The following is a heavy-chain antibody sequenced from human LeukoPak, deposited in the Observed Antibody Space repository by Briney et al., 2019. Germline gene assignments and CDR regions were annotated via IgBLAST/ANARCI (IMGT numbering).Heavy chain of an antibody. CDR1: GFTFSSYS. J-gene: IGHJ4*02. CDR3: AKVGYFYDPVGSFDY. V-gene: IGHV3-21*04. Sequence: GGSLRLSCAASGFTFSSYSMNWVRQAPGKGLEWVSSISSSSSYIYYADSVKGRFTISRDNAKNSLYLQMNSLRAEDTAVYYCAKVGYFYDPVGSFDYWGQGTLVTVSS. CDR2: ISSSSSYI. D-gene: IGHD3-22*01.